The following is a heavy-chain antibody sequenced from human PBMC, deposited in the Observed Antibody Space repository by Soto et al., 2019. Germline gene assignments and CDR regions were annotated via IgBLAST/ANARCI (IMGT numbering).Heavy chain of an antibody. Sequence: SLTCAISGDSVSSNSAAWNWIRQSPSRGLEWLGRTYYWSKWYNDYAVSVKSQITINPDTSYNQFSLQLNSVTPEDTAIYYCARSPREYDSSSYRYLYYGMDVWGQGTTVTVSS. V-gene: IGHV6-1*01. CDR1: GDSVSSNSAA. CDR2: TYYWSKWYN. J-gene: IGHJ6*02. D-gene: IGHD3-22*01. CDR3: ARSPREYDSSSYRYLYYGMDV.